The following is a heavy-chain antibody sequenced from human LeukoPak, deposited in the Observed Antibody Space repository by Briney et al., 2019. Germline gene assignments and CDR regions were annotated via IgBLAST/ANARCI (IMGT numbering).Heavy chain of an antibody. CDR3: ATPDIVARSIENYYYYYGMDV. V-gene: IGHV1-69*06. CDR1: GGTFSSYA. J-gene: IGHJ6*02. CDR2: IIPIFGTA. Sequence: EASVKVSCKASGGTFSSYAISWVRQAPGQGLEWMGGIIPIFGTANYAQKFQGRVTITADKSTSTAYMELSSLRSEDTAVYYCATPDIVARSIENYYYYYGMDVWGQGTTVTVSS. D-gene: IGHD5-12*01.